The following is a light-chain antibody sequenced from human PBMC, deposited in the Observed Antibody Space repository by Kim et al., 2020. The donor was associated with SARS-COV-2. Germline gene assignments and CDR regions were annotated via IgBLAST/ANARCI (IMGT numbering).Light chain of an antibody. CDR2: KAS. Sequence: DIQMTQSPSTLSASIGDRVTITCRASQSIGSWLAWFQQRPGKAPKLLIYKASNLESGVPSRFSGSGSGTEFTLTISSLQPDDFATYHCQQYDTYSYTFGQGTKLEI. J-gene: IGKJ2*01. CDR3: QQYDTYSYT. V-gene: IGKV1-5*03. CDR1: QSIGSW.